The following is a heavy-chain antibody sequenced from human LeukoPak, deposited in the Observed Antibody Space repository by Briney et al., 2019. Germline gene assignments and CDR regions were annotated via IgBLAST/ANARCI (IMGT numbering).Heavy chain of an antibody. J-gene: IGHJ4*02. Sequence: GGSLRLSCAASGFTFSAYSMNWVRQAPGKGLEWLSYISYNGGTYYADSVQGRFTISRDNGKNSLFLQMNSLRAEDTAMYYCASLRRSADGDPNLDVHWGQGTLVTVSS. D-gene: IGHD6-13*01. V-gene: IGHV3-48*01. CDR1: GFTFSAYS. CDR3: ASLRRSADGDPNLDVH. CDR2: ISYNGGT.